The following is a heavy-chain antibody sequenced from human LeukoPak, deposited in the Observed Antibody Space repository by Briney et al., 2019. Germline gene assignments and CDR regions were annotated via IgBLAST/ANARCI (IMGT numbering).Heavy chain of an antibody. J-gene: IGHJ4*02. D-gene: IGHD2-15*01. CDR1: GYTFTDYY. CDR3: ARATNKVVVVAPCY. V-gene: IGHV1-2*02. Sequence: GAAVKVSCKASGYTFTDYYIHWVRQAPGQGLEWMGWINPNSGGTNYAQKFQGRVTMTRDTSISTAYMELSRLRSDDTAVYYCARATNKVVVVAPCYWGQGTLVTVSS. CDR2: INPNSGGT.